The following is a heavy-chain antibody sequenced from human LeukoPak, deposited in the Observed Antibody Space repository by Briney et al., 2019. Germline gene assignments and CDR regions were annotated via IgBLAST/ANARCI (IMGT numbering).Heavy chain of an antibody. V-gene: IGHV1-24*01. CDR2: FDPEDGET. CDR1: GYTLTELS. Sequence: ASVKVSCKVSGYTLTELSMHWVRQAPGKGLECMGGFDPEDGETIYAQKFQGRVTMTEDTSTDTAYMELSSLRSEDTAVYYCATSPGFVVVPAATGALSYWGQGTLVTVSS. CDR3: ATSPGFVVVPAATGALSY. D-gene: IGHD2-2*01. J-gene: IGHJ4*02.